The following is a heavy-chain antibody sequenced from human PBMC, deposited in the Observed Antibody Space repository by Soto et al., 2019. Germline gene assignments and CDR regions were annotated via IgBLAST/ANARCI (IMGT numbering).Heavy chain of an antibody. Sequence: SETLSLTCSVSNGSISNPICYWAWIRQPPGKGLEWIGEINHSGSTNYNPSLKSRVTISVDTSKNQFSLKLSSVTAADTAVYYCATVVPAARFSHNWFDPWGQGTLVTVSS. CDR2: INHSGST. CDR1: NGSISNPICY. D-gene: IGHD2-2*01. J-gene: IGHJ5*02. V-gene: IGHV4-39*07. CDR3: ATVVPAARFSHNWFDP.